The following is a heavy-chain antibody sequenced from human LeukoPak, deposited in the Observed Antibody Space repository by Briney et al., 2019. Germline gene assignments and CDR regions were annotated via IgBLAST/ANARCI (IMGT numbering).Heavy chain of an antibody. Sequence: SETLSLTCTVSGASISSYYWSWVREPPGKGLEWVGYIYYSVSTSYNPSLKSRVTISVDTSKNQFSLNLSSVTAADTAVYYCASHSRRYYDSSGYYSYWGQGTLVTVSS. J-gene: IGHJ4*02. CDR1: GASISSYY. V-gene: IGHV4-59*08. CDR2: IYYSVST. CDR3: ASHSRRYYDSSGYYSY. D-gene: IGHD3-22*01.